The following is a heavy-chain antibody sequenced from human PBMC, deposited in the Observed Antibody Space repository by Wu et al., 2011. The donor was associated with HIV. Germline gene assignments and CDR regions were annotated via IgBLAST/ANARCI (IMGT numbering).Heavy chain of an antibody. J-gene: IGHJ4*02. CDR2: IIPIFGTA. V-gene: IGHV1-69*14. CDR1: GGTFSSYA. D-gene: IGHD3-10*01. Sequence: QVQLVQSGAEVKKPGSSVKVSCKASGGTFSSYAISWVRQAPGQGLEWMGGIIPIFGTANYAQKFQGRVTITADKSTSTAYMELSSLRSEDTAVYYCARERTQYYYGSGIGYFDYWGQGTLVTVSS. CDR3: ARERTQYYYGSGIGYFDY.